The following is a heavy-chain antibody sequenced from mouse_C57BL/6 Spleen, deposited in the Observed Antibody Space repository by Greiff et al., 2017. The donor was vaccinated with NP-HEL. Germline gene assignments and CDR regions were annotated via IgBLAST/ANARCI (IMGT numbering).Heavy chain of an antibody. CDR1: GYSITSGYD. CDR2: ISYSGST. V-gene: IGHV3-1*01. Sequence: VQLQQSGPGMVKPSQSLSLTCTVTGYSITSGYDWHWIRHFPGNKLEWMGYISYSGSTNYNPSLKSRISITHDTSKNHFFLKLNSVTTEDTATYYCAREVYYGSSYYFDYWGQGTTLTVSS. D-gene: IGHD1-1*01. J-gene: IGHJ2*01. CDR3: AREVYYGSSYYFDY.